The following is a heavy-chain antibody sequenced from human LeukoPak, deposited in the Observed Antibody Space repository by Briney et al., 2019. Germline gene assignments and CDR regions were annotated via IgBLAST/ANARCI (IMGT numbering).Heavy chain of an antibody. J-gene: IGHJ4*02. V-gene: IGHV4-30-4*08. CDR3: ARGAGYCSSTSCYVPYYFDY. Sequence: SQTLSLTCTASGGSISSGDYYWSWIRQPPGKGLEWIGYIYYSGSTYYNPSLKSRVTISVDTSKNQFSLKLSSVTAADTAVYYCARGAGYCSSTSCYVPYYFDYWGQGTLVTVSS. CDR2: IYYSGST. CDR1: GGSISSGDYY. D-gene: IGHD2-2*01.